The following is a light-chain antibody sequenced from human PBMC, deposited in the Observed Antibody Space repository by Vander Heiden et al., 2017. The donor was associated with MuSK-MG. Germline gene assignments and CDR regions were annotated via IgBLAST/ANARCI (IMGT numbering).Light chain of an antibody. J-gene: IGKJ2*01. CDR1: EDIYTY. CDR2: AAS. V-gene: IGKV1-39*01. Sequence: DIQMTQSPSSLSASVGDRVIITCRASEDIYTYLHWYQQKPGKAPEVVMYAASTLQSGVPSRFSGSGSGTDFTLTINNLQPEDFATYYCQQSDTIPRTFGQGTRVDNK. CDR3: QQSDTIPRT.